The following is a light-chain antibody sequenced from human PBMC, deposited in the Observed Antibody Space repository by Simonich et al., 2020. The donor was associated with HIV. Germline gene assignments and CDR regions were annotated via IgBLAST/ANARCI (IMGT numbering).Light chain of an antibody. CDR2: WAS. J-gene: IGKJ1*01. CDR3: QQYYSTPGT. Sequence: DIVMTQSPDSLAVSLGERATINCKSSQSVLYSSNNKNYLAWYQQKQGQPPKLLIYWASTRESGVPARFSGSGSGTDFTLTISSLQAEDVAVYYCQQYYSTPGTFGQGTKVEIK. V-gene: IGKV4-1*01. CDR1: QSVLYSSNNKNY.